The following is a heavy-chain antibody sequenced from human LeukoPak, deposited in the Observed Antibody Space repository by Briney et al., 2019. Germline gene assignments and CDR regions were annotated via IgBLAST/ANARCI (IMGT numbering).Heavy chain of an antibody. J-gene: IGHJ4*02. CDR1: GFTFSSYA. CDR2: ISYDGSNK. V-gene: IGHV3-30-3*01. CDR3: ARGEPPPRRDGYPITY. D-gene: IGHD5-24*01. Sequence: PGGSLRLSCAASGFTFSSYAMHWVRQAPGKGLEWVAVISYDGSNKYYADSVKGRFTISRDNSKNTLYLQMNSLRAEDTAVYYCARGEPPPRRDGYPITYWGQGTLVTVSS.